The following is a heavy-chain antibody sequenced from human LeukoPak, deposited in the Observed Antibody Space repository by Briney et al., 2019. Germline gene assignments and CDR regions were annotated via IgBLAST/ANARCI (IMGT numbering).Heavy chain of an antibody. CDR1: GGSISSYY. J-gene: IGHJ4*02. CDR2: IYTSGST. D-gene: IGHD5-12*01. V-gene: IGHV4-4*07. CDR3: ARHPWGGYSGYEFDY. Sequence: SETLSLTRTVSGGSISSYYWSWIRQPAGKGLEWIGRIYTSGSTNYNPSLKSRVTMSVDTSKNQFSLKLSSVTAADTAVYYCARHPWGGYSGYEFDYWGQGTLVTVSS.